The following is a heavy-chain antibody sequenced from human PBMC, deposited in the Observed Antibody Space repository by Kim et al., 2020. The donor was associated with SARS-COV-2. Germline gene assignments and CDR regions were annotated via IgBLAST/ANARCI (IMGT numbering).Heavy chain of an antibody. D-gene: IGHD3-22*01. CDR3: ARDGGYYYDSSGYYYGDYFDS. V-gene: IGHV3-11*01. CDR2: ISSSGSTI. Sequence: GGSLRLSCAASGFTFSDYYMSWIRQAPGKGLEWVSYISSSGSTIYYADSVKGRFTISRDNAKNSLYLQMNSLRAEDTAVYYCARDGGYYYDSSGYYYGDYFDSWGQGTLVTVSS. CDR1: GFTFSDYY. J-gene: IGHJ4*02.